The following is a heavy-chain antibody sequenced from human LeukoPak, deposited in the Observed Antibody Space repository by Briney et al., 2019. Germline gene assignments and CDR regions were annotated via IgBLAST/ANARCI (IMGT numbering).Heavy chain of an antibody. CDR1: GGSFSGYY. J-gene: IGHJ6*02. D-gene: IGHD4-11*01. Sequence: SETLSLTCAVYGGSFSGYYWSWIRQPPGKGLEWIREINHSGSTNYNPSLKSRVTISVDTSKNQFSLKLSSVTAADTAVYYCARGGTTVTTATHYGMDVWGQGTTVTVSS. V-gene: IGHV4-34*01. CDR3: ARGGTTVTTATHYGMDV. CDR2: INHSGST.